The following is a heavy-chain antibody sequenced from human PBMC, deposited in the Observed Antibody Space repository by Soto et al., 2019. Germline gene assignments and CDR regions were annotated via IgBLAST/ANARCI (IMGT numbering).Heavy chain of an antibody. V-gene: IGHV4-30-2*01. CDR2: IYHSGST. Sequence: QLQLQESGSGLVKPSQTLSLTCAVSGGSISSGGYSWSWIRQPPGKGLEWIRYIYHSGSTYYNPSLKSRVTISVDRSNNQFSRKLSSVTAADTAVYYCARGVTTVTTIDYWGQGTLVTVSS. CDR1: GGSISSGGYS. D-gene: IGHD4-17*01. J-gene: IGHJ4*02. CDR3: ARGVTTVTTIDY.